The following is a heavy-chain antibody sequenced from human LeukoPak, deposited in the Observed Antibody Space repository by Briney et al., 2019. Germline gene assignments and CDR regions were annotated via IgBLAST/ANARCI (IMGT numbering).Heavy chain of an antibody. CDR1: GFTFSSYS. Sequence: GGSLRLSCAASGFTFSSYSMNWIRQAPGKGLEWVSSISSSSDYIYYADSVKGRFTISRDNAKNSLDLQMNCLRAEDTAIYYCATHRSGPLSWGQRTLVTVSS. J-gene: IGHJ5*02. CDR3: ATHRSGPLS. D-gene: IGHD6-19*01. V-gene: IGHV3-21*01. CDR2: ISSSSDYI.